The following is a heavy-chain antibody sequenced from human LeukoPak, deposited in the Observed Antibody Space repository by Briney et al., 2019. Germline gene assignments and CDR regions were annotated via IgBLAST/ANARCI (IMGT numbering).Heavy chain of an antibody. V-gene: IGHV3-23*01. Sequence: GGSLRVSCAASGFSFITYIMTWVRQARGKGLEWVSGISGSSGSTFYADSVKGRFTISRDNSNNTLYLQMNSLRVEDTAVYYCAKSSGWHNAFDYWGQGTLVTASS. CDR3: AKSSGWHNAFDY. CDR1: GFSFITYI. D-gene: IGHD6-19*01. J-gene: IGHJ4*02. CDR2: ISGSSGST.